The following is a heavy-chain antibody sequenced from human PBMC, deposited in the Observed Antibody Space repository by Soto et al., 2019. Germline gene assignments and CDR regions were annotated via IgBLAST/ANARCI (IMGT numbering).Heavy chain of an antibody. CDR3: AREGLGATSGGFDY. D-gene: IGHD1-26*01. CDR2: ISYDVSNK. V-gene: IGHV3-30-3*01. J-gene: IGHJ4*02. Sequence: SLRLSCAASGFTFSSYAMHWVRQAPGKGLEWVAVISYDVSNKYYADSVKGRFTISRDNSKYTLYLQMNSLRAEDTAVYYCAREGLGATSGGFDYWGQGTLVTVSS. CDR1: GFTFSSYA.